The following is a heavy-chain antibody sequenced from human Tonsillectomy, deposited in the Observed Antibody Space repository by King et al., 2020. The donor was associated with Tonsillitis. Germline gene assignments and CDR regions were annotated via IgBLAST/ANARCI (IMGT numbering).Heavy chain of an antibody. CDR1: GGSISSYY. CDR2: SYYSGST. V-gene: IGHV4-59*01. Sequence: VQLQESGPGLVKSSETLSLTCTFSGGSISSYYWNWIRQPPGKGLECIGYSYYSGSTNYNPSLKSRVTISVDTSKKQFSLTVSSVTAADTAVYYCARAVGYNFGTWHYFDYWGQGTLVTVSS. D-gene: IGHD5-24*01. CDR3: ARAVGYNFGTWHYFDY. J-gene: IGHJ4*02.